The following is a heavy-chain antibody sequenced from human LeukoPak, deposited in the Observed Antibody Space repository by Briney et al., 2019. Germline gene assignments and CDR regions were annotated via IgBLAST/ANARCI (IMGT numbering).Heavy chain of an antibody. Sequence: KPSETLSLTCTVSGGSISTYYWTWIRQPAGKGLEWVERFFTSGSTNYNPSLKSRVTMSLDTSKNQFSLKLSSVTAADTAVYYCAREGYSSSSYPFDYWGQGTLVTVSS. CDR2: FFTSGST. CDR3: AREGYSSSSYPFDY. CDR1: GGSISTYY. J-gene: IGHJ4*02. D-gene: IGHD6-13*01. V-gene: IGHV4-4*07.